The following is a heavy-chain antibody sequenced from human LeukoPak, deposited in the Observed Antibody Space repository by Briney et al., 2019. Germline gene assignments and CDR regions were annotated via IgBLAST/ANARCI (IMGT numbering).Heavy chain of an antibody. V-gene: IGHV1-24*01. CDR3: ATGPIRSIFGVVKDYYYYMDV. D-gene: IGHD3-3*01. J-gene: IGHJ6*03. CDR1: GYTLTELS. Sequence: ASVKVSCKVSGYTLTELSMHWVRQAPGKALEWMGGFDPEDGETIYAQKFQGRVTMTEDTSTDTAYMELSSLRSEDTAVYYCATGPIRSIFGVVKDYYYYMDVWGKGTTVTVSS. CDR2: FDPEDGET.